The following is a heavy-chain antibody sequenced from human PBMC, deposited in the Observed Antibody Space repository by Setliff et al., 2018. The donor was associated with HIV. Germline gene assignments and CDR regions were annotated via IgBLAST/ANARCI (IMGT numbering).Heavy chain of an antibody. J-gene: IGHJ2*01. D-gene: IGHD5-12*01. Sequence: GGSLRLSCAASGFTFSSYSMNWVRQAPGKGLEWVASISRGSEGIYYADSIKGRFTISRDNAKYSLYLQMNNLRTEDTAVYYCVRDFKWLNWFFDLWGRGTLVTVSS. CDR2: ISRGSEGI. V-gene: IGHV3-21*06. CDR3: VRDFKWLNWFFDL. CDR1: GFTFSSYS.